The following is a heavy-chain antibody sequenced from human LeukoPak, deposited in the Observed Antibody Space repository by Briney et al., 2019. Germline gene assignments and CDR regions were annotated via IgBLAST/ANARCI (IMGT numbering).Heavy chain of an antibody. D-gene: IGHD3-22*01. Sequence: GGSLRLSCAASGFTFSSYAMSWVRQAPGKGLEWVSAISGSGGSTYYADSVKGRFTISRDNSKNTPYLQMNSLRAEDTAVYYCAKERDPYDSSGYQDYWGQGTLVTVSS. CDR2: ISGSGGST. V-gene: IGHV3-23*01. CDR1: GFTFSSYA. J-gene: IGHJ4*02. CDR3: AKERDPYDSSGYQDY.